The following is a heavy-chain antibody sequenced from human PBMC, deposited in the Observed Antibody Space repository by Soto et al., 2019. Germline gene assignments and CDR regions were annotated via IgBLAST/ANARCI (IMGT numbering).Heavy chain of an antibody. Sequence: GASVKVSCKASGYTFNKYAMHWVRRAPGQRLEWMGWINAGTGDTKYSQKVQGRVTITRDTSASTAYMELSSLRSEDTAVYYCAREEIVAISPAKTDFYGLDVWGQGTTVTVSS. CDR2: INAGTGDT. J-gene: IGHJ6*02. CDR3: AREEIVAISPAKTDFYGLDV. D-gene: IGHD2-2*01. CDR1: GYTFNKYA. V-gene: IGHV1-3*01.